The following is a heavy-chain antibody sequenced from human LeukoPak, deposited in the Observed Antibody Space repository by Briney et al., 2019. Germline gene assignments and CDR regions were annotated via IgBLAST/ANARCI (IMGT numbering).Heavy chain of an antibody. D-gene: IGHD5-24*01. CDR3: ARGETMDV. V-gene: IGHV3-7*01. J-gene: IGHJ6*03. CDR1: EFSFETYW. Sequence: GGSLRLSCVALEFSFETYWMSWVRQAPGKGPEWVASINEDGSEKHYVGSVRGRFTISRDNADNSLHLQMNSLRPEDMAVYYCARGETMDVWGKGTTVTVSS. CDR2: INEDGSEK.